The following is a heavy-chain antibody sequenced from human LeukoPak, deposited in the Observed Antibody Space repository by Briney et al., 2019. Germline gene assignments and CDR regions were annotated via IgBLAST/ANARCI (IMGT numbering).Heavy chain of an antibody. CDR2: IYSGGST. J-gene: IGHJ4*02. D-gene: IGHD3-10*01. V-gene: IGHV3-66*01. CDR3: ARDRQALVRGVTHFFDY. CDR1: GFTVSSNY. Sequence: GGSLRLSCAASGFTVSSNYMSWVRQAPGKGLEWVSVIYSGGSTYYADSVKGRFTISRDNSKNTLYLQMSSLRAEDTAVYYCARDRQALVRGVTHFFDYWGQGTLVTVSS.